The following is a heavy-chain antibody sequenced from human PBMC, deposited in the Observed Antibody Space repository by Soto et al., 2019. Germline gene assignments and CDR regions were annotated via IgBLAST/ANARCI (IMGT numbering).Heavy chain of an antibody. CDR1: GFTFDDYA. CDR3: AKAQGGIAVAGIIARAPFDI. J-gene: IGHJ3*02. D-gene: IGHD6-19*01. CDR2: ISWNSGSI. Sequence: GGSLRLSCAASGFTFDDYAMHWVRQAPGKGLEWVSGISWNSGSIGYADSVKGRFTISRDNAKNSLYLQMNSLRAEDTALYYCAKAQGGIAVAGIIARAPFDIWGQGTMVTVSS. V-gene: IGHV3-9*01.